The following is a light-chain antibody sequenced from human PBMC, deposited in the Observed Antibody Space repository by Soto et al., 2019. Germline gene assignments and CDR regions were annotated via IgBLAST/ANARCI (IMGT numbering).Light chain of an antibody. V-gene: IGKV3-20*01. CDR1: QSVSSSY. CDR3: QHFGGTTFT. Sequence: EIVLTQSPGTLSLSPGEGATLSCRASQSVSSSYIAWYQQRPGQTPSLLIYGASTRATGIPDRFSGSGSGTHFTLTISRQEPGDFAVYYCQHFGGTTFTFGQGTRLEIK. CDR2: GAS. J-gene: IGKJ5*01.